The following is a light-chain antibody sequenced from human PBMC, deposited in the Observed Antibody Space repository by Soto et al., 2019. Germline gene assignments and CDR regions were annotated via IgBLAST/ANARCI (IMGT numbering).Light chain of an antibody. Sequence: EIVMTQSPATLSVSPGERATLSCRASQSVSGDLAWYQQQPGQAPRLLIYSASTRATGIPARFSGSGSGTEFTLTISSLQSEDFAVYYCQQYNNWPPLTFGGGTKVEIK. CDR2: SAS. CDR3: QQYNNWPPLT. V-gene: IGKV3-15*01. CDR1: QSVSGD. J-gene: IGKJ4*01.